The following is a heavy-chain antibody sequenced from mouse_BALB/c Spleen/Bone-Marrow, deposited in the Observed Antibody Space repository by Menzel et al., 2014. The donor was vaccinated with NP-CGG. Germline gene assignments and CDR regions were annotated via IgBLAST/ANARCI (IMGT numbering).Heavy chain of an antibody. D-gene: IGHD2-1*01. Sequence: QVQLKESGAELVKPGASVRLSCKASSYTFTNYYMYWVKQRPGQGLEWIGEINPSNGGTNFNEKFKSKATLTVDKSSDTTYMQLSSLTSEDSAVYYCTRSGNYLFAYWGQGTLVTVSA. CDR1: SYTFTNYY. J-gene: IGHJ3*01. V-gene: IGHV1S81*02. CDR3: TRSGNYLFAY. CDR2: INPSNGGT.